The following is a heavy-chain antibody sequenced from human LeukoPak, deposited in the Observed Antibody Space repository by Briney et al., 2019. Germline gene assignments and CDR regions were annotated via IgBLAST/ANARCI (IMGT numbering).Heavy chain of an antibody. CDR2: INHSGST. Sequence: PSETLSLTCAVYGGSFSGYYWSWIRQPPGKGLEWIGEINHSGSTNYNPSLKSRVTISVDTSKNQFSLKLSSVTAADTAVYYCARGRWFDPWGQGTLVTVSS. CDR3: ARGRWFDP. CDR1: GGSFSGYY. V-gene: IGHV4-34*01. J-gene: IGHJ5*02.